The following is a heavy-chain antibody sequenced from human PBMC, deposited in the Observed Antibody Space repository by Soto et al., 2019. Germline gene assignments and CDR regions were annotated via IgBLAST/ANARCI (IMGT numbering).Heavy chain of an antibody. J-gene: IGHJ6*02. D-gene: IGHD3-3*01. CDR2: IKSKTDGGTT. V-gene: IGHV3-15*01. CDR1: GFTFSNAW. CDR3: TTEHYDFHGEPCSLGAFFCDYYGMDV. Sequence: GGSLRLSCAASGFTFSNAWMSWVRQAPGKGLEWVGRIKSKTDGGTTDYAAPVKGRFTISRDDSKNTLYLQMNSLKTEDTAVYYCTTEHYDFHGEPCSLGAFFCDYYGMDVWGQGTTVTVSS.